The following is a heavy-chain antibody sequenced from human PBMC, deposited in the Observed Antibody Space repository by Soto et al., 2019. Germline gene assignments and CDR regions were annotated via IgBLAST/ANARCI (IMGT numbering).Heavy chain of an antibody. V-gene: IGHV3-33*01. D-gene: IGHD2-15*01. CDR3: ARVLRGYYYYMDV. J-gene: IGHJ6*03. Sequence: QVQLVESGGGVVQPGRSLRLSCAASGFTFSSYGMHWVRQAPGKGLEWVAVIWYDGSNKYYADSVKGRFTISRDNSKNTLYLQMNSLRPEDTAVYYCARVLRGYYYYMDVWGKGTTVTVSS. CDR1: GFTFSSYG. CDR2: IWYDGSNK.